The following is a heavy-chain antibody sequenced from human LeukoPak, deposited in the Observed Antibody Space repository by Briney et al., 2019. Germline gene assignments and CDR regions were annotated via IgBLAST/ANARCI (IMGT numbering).Heavy chain of an antibody. J-gene: IGHJ6*02. CDR1: GGSISRNY. CDR3: ARQPPYYYGMDV. Sequence: SESLSLTCTVSGGSISRNYWSWIREPAGKGLEWIGRIYTSGSTNYNPSLKSRVSMSLDTSKNQFSLKLNSVTAADTAVYYCARQPPYYYGMDVWGRGTTVTVFS. CDR2: IYTSGST. V-gene: IGHV4-4*07.